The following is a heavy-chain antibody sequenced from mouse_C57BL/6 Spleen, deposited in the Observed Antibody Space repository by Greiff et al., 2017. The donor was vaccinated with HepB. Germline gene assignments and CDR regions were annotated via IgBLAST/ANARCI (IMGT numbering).Heavy chain of an antibody. CDR3: AREGCFDY. V-gene: IGHV1-59*01. CDR2: IDPSDSYT. Sequence: QVQLQQPGAELVRPGTSVKLSCKASGYTFTSYWMHWVKQRPGQGLEWIGVIDPSDSYTNYNQKFKGKATLTVDTSSSTAYMQLSSLTSEDSAVYYCAREGCFDYWGQGTTLTVSS. J-gene: IGHJ2*01. CDR1: GYTFTSYW.